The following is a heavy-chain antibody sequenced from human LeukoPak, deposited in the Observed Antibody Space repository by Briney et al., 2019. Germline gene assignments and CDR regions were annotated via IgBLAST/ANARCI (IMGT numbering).Heavy chain of an antibody. CDR2: IYYTGTT. Sequence: SETLSLTCTVSGGSISSYYWSWIRQPPGKGLEWIGYIYYTGTTNYNPSLKSRVTISVDTSKNQFSLKVTSVTAADTAVYYCAREAGNNSFDYWGQGILVTISS. CDR3: AREAGNNSFDY. J-gene: IGHJ4*02. CDR1: GGSISSYY. D-gene: IGHD6-19*01. V-gene: IGHV4-59*01.